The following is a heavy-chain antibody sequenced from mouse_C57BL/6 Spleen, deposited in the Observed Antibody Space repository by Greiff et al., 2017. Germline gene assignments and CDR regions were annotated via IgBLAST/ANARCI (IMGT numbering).Heavy chain of an antibody. CDR2: ISSGSSTI. J-gene: IGHJ1*03. V-gene: IGHV5-17*01. CDR1: GFTFSDYG. Sequence: EVHLVESGGGLVKPGGSLKLSCAASGFTFSDYGMHWVRQAPEKGLEWVAYISSGSSTIYYADTVKGRFTISRDNAKNTLFLQMTSLRSEDTAMYYCARIDAAGPYWYFDVWGTGTTVTVSS. CDR3: ARIDAAGPYWYFDV.